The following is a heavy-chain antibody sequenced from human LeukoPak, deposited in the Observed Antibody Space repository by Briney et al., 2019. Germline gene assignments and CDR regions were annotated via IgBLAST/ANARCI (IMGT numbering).Heavy chain of an antibody. CDR3: ARDRVFGVGYYFDY. V-gene: IGHV1-69*13. J-gene: IGHJ4*02. CDR2: IIPIFGTA. Sequence: ASVKVSCKASGYTFTGYYMHWVRQAPGQGLEWMGGIIPIFGTANYAQKFQGRVTITADESTSTAYMELSSLRSEDTAVYYCARDRVFGVGYYFDYWGQGTLVTVSS. D-gene: IGHD2-8*01. CDR1: GYTFTGYY.